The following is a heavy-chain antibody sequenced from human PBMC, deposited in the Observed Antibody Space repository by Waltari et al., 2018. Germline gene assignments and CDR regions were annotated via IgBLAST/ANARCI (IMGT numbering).Heavy chain of an antibody. V-gene: IGHV3-23*01. D-gene: IGHD6-13*01. J-gene: IGHJ4*02. CDR1: GFTFSSYA. CDR2: ISGSGGST. CDR3: AKVGTYSSSWTDYYFDY. Sequence: EVQLLESGGGLVQPGGSLRLSCAAPGFTFSSYAMSRVSPGPGKGLEWVSAISGSGGSTYYADSVKGRFTISRDNSKNTLYLQMNSLRAEDTAVYYCAKVGTYSSSWTDYYFDYWGQGTLVTVSS.